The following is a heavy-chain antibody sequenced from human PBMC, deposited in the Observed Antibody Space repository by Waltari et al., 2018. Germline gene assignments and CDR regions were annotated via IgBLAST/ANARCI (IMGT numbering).Heavy chain of an antibody. V-gene: IGHV3-21*01. Sequence: EVQLVESGGGLGKPGGSLRLSCAASGFTFSSYSMNWVRQAPGKGLEWVSSISSSSSYIYYADSVQAPCTISRDNAKNSLSLHMNSLRAQDTAVYYCARVVRQQLIPDDYWGQGTLVTVSS. CDR2: ISSSSSYI. D-gene: IGHD6-13*01. CDR1: GFTFSSYS. J-gene: IGHJ4*02. CDR3: ARVVRQQLIPDDY.